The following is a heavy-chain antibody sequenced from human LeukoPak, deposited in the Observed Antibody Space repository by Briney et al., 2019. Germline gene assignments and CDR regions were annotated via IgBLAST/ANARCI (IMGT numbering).Heavy chain of an antibody. Sequence: ASVKVSCKVSGYTFTDYYMHWVQQAPGEGLEWMGLVDPEDGETIYAEKFQGRVTITADTSTDTAYMELSSLRSEDTAVYYCATVYCGGDCYPAEYFQHWGQGTLVTVSS. V-gene: IGHV1-69-2*01. CDR2: VDPEDGET. CDR1: GYTFTDYY. D-gene: IGHD2-21*01. J-gene: IGHJ1*01. CDR3: ATVYCGGDCYPAEYFQH.